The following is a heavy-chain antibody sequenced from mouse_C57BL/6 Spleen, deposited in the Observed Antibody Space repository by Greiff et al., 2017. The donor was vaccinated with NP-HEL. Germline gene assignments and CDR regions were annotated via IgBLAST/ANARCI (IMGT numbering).Heavy chain of an antibody. CDR3: AGLTGTRAWFAY. CDR1: GYTFTSYG. J-gene: IGHJ3*01. D-gene: IGHD4-1*01. V-gene: IGHV1-81*01. CDR2: IYPRSGNT. Sequence: QVQLQQSGAELARPGASVKLSCKASGYTFTSYGISWVKQRTGQGLEWIGEIYPRSGNTYYNEKFKGKATLTADKSSSTAYMELRSLTSEDSAVYFCAGLTGTRAWFAYWGQGTLVTVSA.